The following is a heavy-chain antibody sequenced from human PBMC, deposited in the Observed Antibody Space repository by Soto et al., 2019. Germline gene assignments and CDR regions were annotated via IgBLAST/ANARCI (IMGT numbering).Heavy chain of an antibody. D-gene: IGHD4-17*01. J-gene: IGHJ4*02. CDR1: GFIFSSYT. CDR2: ISSSSSNI. V-gene: IGHV3-21*01. CDR3: AREDYAGASPRFDY. Sequence: EVQLVESGGGLVTPGGSLRLSCAASGFIFSSYTMTWVRQAPGKGLEWVSSISSSSSNIEYADSVKGRFSVSRDNANNSLFLQTNSLRAEDTAVYYCAREDYAGASPRFDYWGLGALVTGSS.